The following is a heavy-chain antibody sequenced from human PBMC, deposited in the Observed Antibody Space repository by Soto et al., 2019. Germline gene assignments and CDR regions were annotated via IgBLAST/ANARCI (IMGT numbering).Heavy chain of an antibody. D-gene: IGHD3-16*02. Sequence: EVQLLESGGGLVQPGGSLRLSCAASGFAFSSYAMSWVRQAPGKGLGWVSSISGSTSGTYYADAVKGRFTISRDNSNNPLYLQMNTLRAEDTAVYYFAKDRRFIDPFDCWGQGALVTVSS. CDR2: ISGSTSGT. V-gene: IGHV3-23*01. CDR3: AKDRRFIDPFDC. CDR1: GFAFSSYA. J-gene: IGHJ4*02.